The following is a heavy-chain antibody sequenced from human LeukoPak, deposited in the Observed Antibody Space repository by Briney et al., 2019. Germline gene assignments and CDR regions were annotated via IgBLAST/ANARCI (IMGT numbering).Heavy chain of an antibody. J-gene: IGHJ4*02. D-gene: IGHD6-19*01. Sequence: GGSLRLSCAASGLTFSVYGIHWVRQAPGKGLEWVAVISYDGSNKYYADSVKGRFTISRDNSKNTVYLQMNSLRAEDTAVYYCARDESFGGWYNFDNWGQGTLVTVSS. CDR1: GLTFSVYG. V-gene: IGHV3-30*03. CDR3: ARDESFGGWYNFDN. CDR2: ISYDGSNK.